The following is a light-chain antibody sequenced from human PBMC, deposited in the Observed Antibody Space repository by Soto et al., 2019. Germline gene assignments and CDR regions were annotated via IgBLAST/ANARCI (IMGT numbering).Light chain of an antibody. V-gene: IGKV3-15*01. J-gene: IGKJ1*01. Sequence: EIVITQSPATLSVSPGARATLSCRASQGIGSTLAWYQQKPGQTPKLLIYDASTRATGVPARFSAVVSGTELTINIRRLEPEDGEVYEGQQYGSSRWTFGQGTKVDIK. CDR1: QGIGST. CDR3: QQYGSSRWT. CDR2: DAS.